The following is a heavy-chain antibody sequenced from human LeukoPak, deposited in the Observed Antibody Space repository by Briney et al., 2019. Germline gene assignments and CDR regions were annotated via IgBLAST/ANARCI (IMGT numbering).Heavy chain of an antibody. CDR2: IYYSGST. V-gene: IGHV4-59*01. D-gene: IGHD5-18*01. CDR1: GGSISSYY. Sequence: SETLSLTCTVSGGSISSYYWSWIRQPPGEGLEWIGYIYYSGSTNYNPSLKSRVTISVDTSKNQFSLKLSSVTAADTPVYYCARVDTAMTGRPSEYYFDYWGQGTLVTVSS. CDR3: ARVDTAMTGRPSEYYFDY. J-gene: IGHJ4*02.